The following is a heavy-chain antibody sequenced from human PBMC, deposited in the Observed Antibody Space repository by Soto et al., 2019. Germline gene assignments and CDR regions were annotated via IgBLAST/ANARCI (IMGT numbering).Heavy chain of an antibody. Sequence: QITLKESGPTLVKPTQTLTLTCTFSGFSLRNSGVGVGWIRQPPGKALEWLALIYWDDDKRYSPSLKSRLTTPKHPSKNQVVLTITNMDPVDTPTFSCAPLPRGGFYFDYWAQGPQVTVPS. D-gene: IGHD3-10*01. J-gene: IGHJ4*02. CDR3: APLPRGGFYFDY. CDR2: IYWDDDK. V-gene: IGHV2-5*02. CDR1: GFSLRNSGVG.